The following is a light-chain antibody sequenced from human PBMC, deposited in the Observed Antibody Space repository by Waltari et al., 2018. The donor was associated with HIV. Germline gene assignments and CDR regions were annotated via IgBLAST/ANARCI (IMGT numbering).Light chain of an antibody. Sequence: QSALTQPASVSGSPGQSITISCTGTSSDVGGYNYVSLYQQHPAKAPKLMIYDGSNRPSGVSNRFSGSKSGNTASLTISGLQAEDEADYYCSSYTSSSTVFGGGTKLTVL. CDR1: SSDVGGYNY. V-gene: IGLV2-14*03. CDR3: SSYTSSSTV. J-gene: IGLJ2*01. CDR2: DGS.